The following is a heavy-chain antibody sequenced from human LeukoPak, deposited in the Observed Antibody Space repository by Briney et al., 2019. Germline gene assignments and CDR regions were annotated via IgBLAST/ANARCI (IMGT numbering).Heavy chain of an antibody. J-gene: IGHJ4*02. CDR1: GFTFSSYG. V-gene: IGHV3-33*01. CDR2: IWYDGSNK. Sequence: PGGSLRLSCAASGFTFSSYGMHWVRQAPGKGLEWVAVIWYDGSNKYYADSVKGRFTISRDNSKNTLYLQMNSLRAEDTAVYYCARDQRYCSGGSCPADYWGQGTLVTVSS. D-gene: IGHD2-15*01. CDR3: ARDQRYCSGGSCPADY.